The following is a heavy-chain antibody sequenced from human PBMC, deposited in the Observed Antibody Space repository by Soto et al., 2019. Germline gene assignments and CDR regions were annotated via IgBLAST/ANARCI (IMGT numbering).Heavy chain of an antibody. CDR1: GFTFDDYA. Sequence: GGSLRLSCAASGFTFDDYAMHWVRQAPGKGLEWVSGISWNSGSIGYADSVKGRFTISRDNAKNSLYLQMNSLGPEDTALYYCTKVAPRGSYYYYAMDVWGPGTTVTVSS. CDR3: TKVAPRGSYYYYAMDV. CDR2: ISWNSGSI. D-gene: IGHD3-16*01. J-gene: IGHJ6*02. V-gene: IGHV3-9*01.